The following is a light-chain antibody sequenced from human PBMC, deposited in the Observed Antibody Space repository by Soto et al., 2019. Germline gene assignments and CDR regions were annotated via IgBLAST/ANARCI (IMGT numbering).Light chain of an antibody. J-gene: IGKJ4*01. CDR3: QQANSFPFT. Sequence: DIQMTQSPSSVSASVGDRVTITCRASQGISSWLGWYQQKPGKAPKLLIYAASSLQSGVPSRFSGSESGQDFTLTLNSLQPEDFATYSCQQANSFPFTFGGGTKVEIK. V-gene: IGKV1D-12*01. CDR2: AAS. CDR1: QGISSW.